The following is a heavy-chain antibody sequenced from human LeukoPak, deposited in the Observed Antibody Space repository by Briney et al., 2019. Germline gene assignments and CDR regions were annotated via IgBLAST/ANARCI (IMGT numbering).Heavy chain of an antibody. Sequence: SETLSLTCTVSGGSISSGSYYWSWIRQPAGKGLEWIGRIYTSGSTNYNPSLMSRVTISVDTSKNQFSLKVSSVTAADTAVYYCARSERTDAFDIWGQGTMVTVSS. CDR2: IYTSGST. CDR1: GGSISSGSYY. V-gene: IGHV4-61*02. CDR3: ARSERTDAFDI. J-gene: IGHJ3*02. D-gene: IGHD1-1*01.